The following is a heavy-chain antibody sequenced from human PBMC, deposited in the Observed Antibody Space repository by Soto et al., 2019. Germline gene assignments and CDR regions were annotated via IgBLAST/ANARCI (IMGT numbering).Heavy chain of an antibody. CDR2: INPKTAAT. CDR1: GYTFSDYF. Sequence: QVQLVQSGAEVRKSGASVKVSCKASGYTFSDYFIQWLRQAPGQGLEWVAWINPKTAATNYAKKFQDRVTVTSDTSFSTAYRELTRLRPDDTALYYCARIKWGLDYYSGMDVWGQGTAVSVSS. D-gene: IGHD1-26*01. J-gene: IGHJ6*02. CDR3: ARIKWGLDYYSGMDV. V-gene: IGHV1-2*02.